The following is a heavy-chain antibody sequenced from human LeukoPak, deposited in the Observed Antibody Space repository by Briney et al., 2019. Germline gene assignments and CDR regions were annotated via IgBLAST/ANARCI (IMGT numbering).Heavy chain of an antibody. CDR1: GGSISSSSYY. CDR2: IYYSGST. J-gene: IGHJ4*02. CDR3: SGWEAIDY. Sequence: PSETLSLTCTVSGGSISSSSYYWVWIRQPPGKGLEWIGSIYYSGSTYYNPSLKSRVTISVDTSKNQFSLKLSSVTAADTAVYYCSGWEAIDYWGQGTLVTVSS. V-gene: IGHV4-39*01. D-gene: IGHD6-19*01.